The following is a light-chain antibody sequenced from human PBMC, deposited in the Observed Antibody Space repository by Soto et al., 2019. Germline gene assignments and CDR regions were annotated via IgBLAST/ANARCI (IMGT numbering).Light chain of an antibody. CDR3: QRSNNAPPDGDLS. CDR1: QSLSGSY. V-gene: IGKV3D-20*02. J-gene: IGKJ4*01. Sequence: EIVLTQSPGTLSLSPGQRATLSCRASQSLSGSYLAWYQRKPGQAPRLLIYGASSRATGIPDRFSGSGSGTDFTLTISRLEPEDAAICCAQRSNNAPPDGDLSFGGGTKVEIK. CDR2: GAS.